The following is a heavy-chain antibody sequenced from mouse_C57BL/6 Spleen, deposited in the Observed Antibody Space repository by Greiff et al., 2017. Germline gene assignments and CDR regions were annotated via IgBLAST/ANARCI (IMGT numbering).Heavy chain of an antibody. CDR2: IYPSDSET. CDR1: GYTFTSYW. CDR3: AITTVAPYAMDY. Sequence: VKLQQPGAELVRPGSSVKLSCKASGYTFTSYWMDWVKQRPGQGLEWIGNIYPSDSETHYNQKFKDKATLTVDKSSSTAYMQLSSLTSEDSAVYYCAITTVAPYAMDYWGQGTSVTVSS. J-gene: IGHJ4*01. D-gene: IGHD1-1*01. V-gene: IGHV1-61*01.